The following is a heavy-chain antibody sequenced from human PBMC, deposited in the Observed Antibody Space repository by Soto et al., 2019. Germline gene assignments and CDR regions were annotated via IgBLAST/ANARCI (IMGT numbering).Heavy chain of an antibody. J-gene: IGHJ4*02. CDR3: ARGRFTYYDSSGYDY. Sequence: QLQLQESGSGLVKPSETLSLTCAVSGDSISSGGYSWSWIRQPPGKGLEWIGYIYHSGTTYYNPSLKHLVTVTEDRSKNQSALKLSSVSAADTARYYCARGRFTYYDSSGYDYWGQGTLVTVSS. D-gene: IGHD3-22*01. CDR1: GDSISSGGYS. CDR2: IYHSGTT. V-gene: IGHV4-30-2*01.